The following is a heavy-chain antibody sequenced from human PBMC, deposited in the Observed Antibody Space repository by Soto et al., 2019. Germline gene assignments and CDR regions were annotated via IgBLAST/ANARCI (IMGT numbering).Heavy chain of an antibody. CDR1: GFTFSSYA. CDR3: AREGSFYSFDY. D-gene: IGHD1-26*01. J-gene: IGHJ4*02. Sequence: QVQLVDSGGGVVQPGRSLRLSCAASGFTFSSYAMHWVRQAPGKGLEWVAVISYDETNKYSADSVKGRFTISRDNDKNTVYLQMRRLRPEDTAVYYCAREGSFYSFDYWGQGTLVAVSP. CDR2: ISYDETNK. V-gene: IGHV3-30-3*01.